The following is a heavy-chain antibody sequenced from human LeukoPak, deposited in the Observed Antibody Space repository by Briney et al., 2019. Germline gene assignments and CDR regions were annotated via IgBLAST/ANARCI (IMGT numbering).Heavy chain of an antibody. CDR3: ARHLAAYCTSTTCYAVLVLDY. CDR2: IYYSGST. V-gene: IGHV4-39*01. CDR1: GGSIDSRPYY. D-gene: IGHD2-2*01. J-gene: IGHJ4*02. Sequence: NTSETLSLTCSVSGGSIDSRPYYWGWIRQPPGKGLEWIGNIYYSGSTYYNPSLKGRVTISVDTSKNQLSLKLSSVTAADTAVYYCARHLAAYCTSTTCYAVLVLDYWGQGTLVTVSS.